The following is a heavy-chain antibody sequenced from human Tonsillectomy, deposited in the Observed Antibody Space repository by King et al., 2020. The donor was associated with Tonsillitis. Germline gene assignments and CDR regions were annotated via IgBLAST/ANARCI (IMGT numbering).Heavy chain of an antibody. CDR1: GFSFDDYA. D-gene: IGHD5-18*01. J-gene: IGHJ6*02. CDR3: AKDRGGGYSYGSGQYYYYDGMDV. V-gene: IGHV3-9*01. Sequence: VQLVESGGGLVQPGRSLRLSCAASGFSFDDYAMHWVRQAPGKGLEWVSGISWNSVSIAYADSVRGRFNISRDNAKNSLYLQMNSLRADDTAPYYCAKDRGGGYSYGSGQYYYYDGMDVWGQGTTVTVSS. CDR2: ISWNSVSI.